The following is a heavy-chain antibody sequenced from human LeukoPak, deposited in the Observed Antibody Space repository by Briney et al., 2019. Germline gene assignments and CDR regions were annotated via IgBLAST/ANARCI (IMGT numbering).Heavy chain of an antibody. J-gene: IGHJ4*02. Sequence: SGTLSLTCAVSGDSMSSYYWSWIRQPPGKGLEWIGYIYYSGHTNYNPSLKSRVTISVDTSKNQFSLKMRSATAADTAVYYCARDRRDTSMVWDYWGQGTLVTVSS. CDR2: IYYSGHT. D-gene: IGHD5-18*01. V-gene: IGHV4-59*01. CDR1: GDSMSSYY. CDR3: ARDRRDTSMVWDY.